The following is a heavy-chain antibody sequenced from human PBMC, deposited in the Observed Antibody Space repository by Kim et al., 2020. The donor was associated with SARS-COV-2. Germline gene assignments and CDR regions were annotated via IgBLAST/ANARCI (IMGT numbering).Heavy chain of an antibody. V-gene: IGHV3-11*04. D-gene: IGHD2-15*01. Sequence: KGRFTISRDNAKNSLYLQMNSLRAEDTAIYYCARGSCSGGSCYSGSDFDYWGQGTLVTVSS. J-gene: IGHJ4*02. CDR3: ARGSCSGGSCYSGSDFDY.